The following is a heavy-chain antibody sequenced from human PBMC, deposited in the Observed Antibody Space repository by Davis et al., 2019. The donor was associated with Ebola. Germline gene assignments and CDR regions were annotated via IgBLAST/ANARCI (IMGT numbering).Heavy chain of an antibody. D-gene: IGHD1-14*01. V-gene: IGHV4-30-4*07. CDR3: ARALYTWFDP. Sequence: MPSETLSLTCAVSGGFVSSGGYSWSWIRQPPGKGLEWIGYYYYTGTTYYNPSLKSRVTISVDTSKNQFSLKLSSVTAADTAVYYCARALYTWFDPWGQGTLVTVSS. CDR2: YYYTGTT. J-gene: IGHJ5*02. CDR1: GGFVSSGGYS.